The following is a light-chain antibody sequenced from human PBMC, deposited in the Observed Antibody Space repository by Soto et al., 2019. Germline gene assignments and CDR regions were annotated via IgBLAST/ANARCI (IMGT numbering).Light chain of an antibody. CDR1: SSDVGGYTY. J-gene: IGLJ2*01. CDR3: SSYTSSSTLGVV. CDR2: DVS. V-gene: IGLV2-14*01. Sequence: QSALTQPASVSGSPGQSITISCTGTSSDVGGYTYASWYQQHPGKAPKLMIYDVSNRPSGVSNRFSGSKSGNTASLTISGLQAEDEADYYCSSYTSSSTLGVVFGGGTQLTVL.